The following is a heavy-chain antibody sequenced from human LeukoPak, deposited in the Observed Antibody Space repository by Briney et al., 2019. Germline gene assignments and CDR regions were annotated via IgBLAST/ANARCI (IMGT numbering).Heavy chain of an antibody. J-gene: IGHJ1*01. CDR1: GGSISSGGYY. CDR2: IYYSGST. D-gene: IGHD3-22*01. V-gene: IGHV4-31*03. CDR3: ARDSSGDSSGYYHAEYFQH. Sequence: SQTLSLTCTVSGGSISSGGYYWSWIRQHPGKGLEWIGYIYYSGSTYYNPSLKSRVTISVDTSKNQFSLKLSSVTAADTAVYYCARDSSGDSSGYYHAEYFQHWGQGTLVTVSS.